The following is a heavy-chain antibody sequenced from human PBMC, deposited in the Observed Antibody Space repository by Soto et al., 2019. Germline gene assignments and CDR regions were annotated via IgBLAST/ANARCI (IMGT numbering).Heavy chain of an antibody. Sequence: GALRVSCAASGFTFSSYAMSWVRQAPGRGLEWVSTISESGSSTYSADAVKGRFTISRDNSKNTLYLQMNSLRAEDTAVYYCARDRYGDPLWGQDDFDYWGQGTLVTVSS. CDR3: ARDRYGDPLWGQDDFDY. CDR2: ISESGSST. V-gene: IGHV3-23*01. J-gene: IGHJ4*02. D-gene: IGHD4-17*01. CDR1: GFTFSSYA.